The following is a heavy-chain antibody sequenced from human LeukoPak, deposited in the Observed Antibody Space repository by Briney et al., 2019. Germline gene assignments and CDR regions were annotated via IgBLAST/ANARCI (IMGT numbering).Heavy chain of an antibody. CDR1: GYTFTGYY. CDR3: ARGGRITMIVVVTRNWFDP. J-gene: IGHJ5*02. CDR2: INPSGGST. Sequence: ASVKVSCKASGYTFTGYYMHWVRQAPGQGLEWMGIINPSGGSTSYAQKFQGRVTMTRDTSTSTVYMELSSLRSEDTAVYYCARGGRITMIVVVTRNWFDPWGQGTLVTVSS. D-gene: IGHD3-22*01. V-gene: IGHV1-46*01.